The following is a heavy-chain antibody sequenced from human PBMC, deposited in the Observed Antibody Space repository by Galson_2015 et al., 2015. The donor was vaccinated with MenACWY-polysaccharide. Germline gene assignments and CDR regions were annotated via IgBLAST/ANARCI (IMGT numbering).Heavy chain of an antibody. CDR1: GDSISAYY. CDR2: IHYSGST. CDR3: ARHGGPGATRGKFDF. V-gene: IGHV4-59*08. J-gene: IGHJ4*02. Sequence: SLTCTVSGDSISAYYWSWIRQPPGKGLEWIAYIHYSGSTNYNPSLKSRVTISVDTSKTHFSLNLGSVTAADTAVYYCARHGGPGATRGKFDFWGQGILVTVSS. D-gene: IGHD1-26*01.